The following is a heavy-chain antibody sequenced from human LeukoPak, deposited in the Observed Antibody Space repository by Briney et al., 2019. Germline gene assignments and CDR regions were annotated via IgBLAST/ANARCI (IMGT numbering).Heavy chain of an antibody. CDR2: IRSKAYGGTT. CDR3: TPTYYDHVWAFDI. Sequence: GGSLRLSCAASGFTFSNYWMHWVRQAPGKGLEWVGFIRSKAYGGTTEYAASVKGRFSISRDDSKSMAYLQMNSLKTEDTAVYYCTPTYYDHVWAFDIWGQGTMVTVSS. V-gene: IGHV3-49*04. D-gene: IGHD3-16*01. J-gene: IGHJ3*02. CDR1: GFTFSNYW.